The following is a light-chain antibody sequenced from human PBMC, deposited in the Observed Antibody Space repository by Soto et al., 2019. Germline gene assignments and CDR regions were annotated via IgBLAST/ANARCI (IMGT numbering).Light chain of an antibody. CDR2: AAS. J-gene: IGKJ1*01. CDR3: QQYYSYPPT. V-gene: IGKV1-8*01. Sequence: AIRMTQSPSSLSASTGDRVTITCRASQGISSYLAWYQQKPGKAPKLLIYAASTLQSGVPSRFSGSGSVTDFTFTISGLQSEDGANDDYQQYYSYPPTFGQGTKVEIK. CDR1: QGISSY.